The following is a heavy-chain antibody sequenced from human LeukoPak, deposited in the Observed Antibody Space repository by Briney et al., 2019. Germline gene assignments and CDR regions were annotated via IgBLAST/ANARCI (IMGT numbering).Heavy chain of an antibody. J-gene: IGHJ4*02. V-gene: IGHV3-23*01. CDR2: LSGSGYNT. CDR3: AKDPYGTRYFDY. D-gene: IGHD2-2*01. CDR1: GFTFSSYA. Sequence: GGSLRLSCAPSGFTFSSYALSWVRQAPGEGMDWVSSLSGSGYNTYYADSVKGRFTISRDNSKNTVYLQMNSLRAEDTAVYYCAKDPYGTRYFDYWGQGTLGTVS.